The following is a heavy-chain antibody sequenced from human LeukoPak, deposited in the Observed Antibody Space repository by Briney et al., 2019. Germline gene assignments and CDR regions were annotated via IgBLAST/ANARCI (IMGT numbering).Heavy chain of an antibody. CDR3: ARSGSTYYYDSGSHY. V-gene: IGHV3-48*04. Sequence: GGSLRLSCAASGFTFNTYSMNWVRQAPGKGLEWISYISNSGDNIYYADSVKGRFTISRDNAKNSLFLQMHGLRAEDTAVYYCARSGSTYYYDSGSHYWGQGTLVTVSS. CDR2: ISNSGDNI. CDR1: GFTFNTYS. D-gene: IGHD3-22*01. J-gene: IGHJ4*02.